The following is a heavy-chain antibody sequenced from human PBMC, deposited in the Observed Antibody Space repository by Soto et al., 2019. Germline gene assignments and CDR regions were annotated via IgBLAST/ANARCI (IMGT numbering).Heavy chain of an antibody. CDR3: ARTAAGTNWFDP. J-gene: IGHJ5*02. V-gene: IGHV4-31*03. D-gene: IGHD6-13*01. Sequence: SLTCSVSGGSISSGGYYWSWIRQHPGKGLEWIGYIYYSGSTYYNPSLKSRVTISVDTSKNQFSLKLSSVTAADTAVYYCARTAAGTNWFDPWGQGTLVTV. CDR1: GGSISSGGYY. CDR2: IYYSGST.